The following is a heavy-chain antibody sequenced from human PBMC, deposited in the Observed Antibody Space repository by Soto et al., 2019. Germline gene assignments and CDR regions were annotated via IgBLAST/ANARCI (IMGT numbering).Heavy chain of an antibody. CDR3: ARSPDIVVVPALQSYGMDV. D-gene: IGHD2-2*01. J-gene: IGHJ6*02. V-gene: IGHV5-51*01. CDR1: GYSFTSYW. Sequence: GESLKISCKGSGYSFTSYWIGWVRQMPGKGLEWMGIIYPGDSDTRYSPSFQGQVTISADKSISTAYLQWSSLKASDTAMYYCARSPDIVVVPALQSYGMDVWGQGTTVTVSS. CDR2: IYPGDSDT.